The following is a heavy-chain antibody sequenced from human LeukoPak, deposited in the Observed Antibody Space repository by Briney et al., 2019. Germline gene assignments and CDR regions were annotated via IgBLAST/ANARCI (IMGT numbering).Heavy chain of an antibody. CDR1: GYTFTGYY. CDR3: ARDLGVVTAHNWFDP. Sequence: ASVKVFCKASGYTFTGYYMHWVRQAPGQGLEWMGWINPNSGGTNYAQKFQGRVTMTRDTSISTAYMELSRLRSDDTAVYYCARDLGVVTAHNWFDPWGHGTLVTVSS. V-gene: IGHV1-2*02. CDR2: INPNSGGT. J-gene: IGHJ5*02. D-gene: IGHD2-21*02.